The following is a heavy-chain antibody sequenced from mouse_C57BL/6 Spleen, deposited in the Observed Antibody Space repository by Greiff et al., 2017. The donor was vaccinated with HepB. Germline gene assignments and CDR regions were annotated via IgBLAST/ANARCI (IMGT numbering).Heavy chain of an antibody. CDR2: IRNKANGYTT. D-gene: IGHD1-1*01. J-gene: IGHJ3*01. CDR1: GFTFNDYQ. Sequence: EVQGVESGGGLVQPGASLRLSCAASGFTFNDYQMSWVRQAPGKAPEWLALIRNKANGYTTEYTASVKGRFTISRDNSQNILYLQMNNLRAEDSATYYCVKAVSSGSSYTWFAYWGQGTLVTVSA. V-gene: IGHV7-4*01. CDR3: VKAVSSGSSYTWFAY.